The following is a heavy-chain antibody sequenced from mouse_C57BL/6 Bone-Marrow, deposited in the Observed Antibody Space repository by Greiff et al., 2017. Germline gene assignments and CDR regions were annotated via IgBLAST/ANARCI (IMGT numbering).Heavy chain of an antibody. CDR2: IWSGGST. CDR3: ARNFGYDEGYYFDY. V-gene: IGHV2-2*01. D-gene: IGHD2-2*01. Sequence: VQLVESGPGLVQPSQSLSITCTVSGFSLTSYGVHWVRQSPGKGLEWLGVIWSGGSTDYNDAFISKLSNSNVNSKCQVFLKVNSLQAVDTAIYYCARNFGYDEGYYFDYWGQGTTLTVSS. CDR1: GFSLTSYG. J-gene: IGHJ2*01.